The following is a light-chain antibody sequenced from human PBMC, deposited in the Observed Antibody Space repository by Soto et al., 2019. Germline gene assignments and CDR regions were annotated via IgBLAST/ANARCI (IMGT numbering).Light chain of an antibody. V-gene: IGKV1-39*01. CDR2: TSG. Sequence: HMTQSPSSLSASVGDRVTITCRASQRITTYLNWYQQKPGEAPKLLISTSGTLQRGVPSRFSGSGSGTDFTLTIASLQPADFATYFCQQTYSTPYTFGQGTKLEIK. CDR3: QQTYSTPYT. J-gene: IGKJ2*01. CDR1: QRITTY.